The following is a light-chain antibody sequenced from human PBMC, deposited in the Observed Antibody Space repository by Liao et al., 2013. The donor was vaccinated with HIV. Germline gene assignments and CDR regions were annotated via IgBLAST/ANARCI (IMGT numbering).Light chain of an antibody. V-gene: IGLV3-1*01. J-gene: IGLJ2*01. Sequence: SDELTQPPSVSVSPGQTATITCSGDKVTSKNVCWYQQKPGQSPVLVTYQDSMRPSGIPERFSGSNSGNTATLTISGTQAMDEADYYCQAWDSRADVVFGGGTKLTVL. CDR1: KVTSKN. CDR2: QDS. CDR3: QAWDSRADVV.